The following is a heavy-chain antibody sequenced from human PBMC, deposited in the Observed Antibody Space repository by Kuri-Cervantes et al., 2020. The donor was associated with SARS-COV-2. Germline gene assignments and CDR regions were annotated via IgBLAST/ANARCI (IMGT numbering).Heavy chain of an antibody. J-gene: IGHJ6*02. D-gene: IGHD3-10*01. V-gene: IGHV3-33*08. CDR2: IWYDGSNK. CDR3: ARDNMVRGVQYYYYYGMDV. CDR1: GFTFSSYG. Sequence: GGSLRLSCAASGFTFSSYGMHWVRQAPGKGLEWVAVIWYDGSNKYYADSVKGRFTISRDNSKNTLYLQMNSLRAEDTAVYCCARDNMVRGVQYYYYYGMDVWGQGTTVTVSS.